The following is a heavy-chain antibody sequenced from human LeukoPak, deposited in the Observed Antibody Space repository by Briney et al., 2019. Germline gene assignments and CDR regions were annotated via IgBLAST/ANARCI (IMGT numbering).Heavy chain of an antibody. J-gene: IGHJ1*01. V-gene: IGHV3-74*01. Sequence: GGSLRLSCAASGFTFSTYWMHWVRQAPGKGLVWVSRIKSDGSTNYADSVKGRFTISRDNAKNTVSLPMNSLRPEDTGVYYCARAPSEIGGYYPEYFRHWGQGTLDTVSS. CDR1: GFTFSTYW. CDR2: IKSDGST. D-gene: IGHD3-22*01. CDR3: ARAPSEIGGYYPEYFRH.